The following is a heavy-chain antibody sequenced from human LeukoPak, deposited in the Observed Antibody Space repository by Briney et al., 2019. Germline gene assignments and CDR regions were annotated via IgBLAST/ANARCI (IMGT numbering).Heavy chain of an antibody. V-gene: IGHV3-48*03. CDR1: GFTFSSYD. J-gene: IGHJ4*02. D-gene: IGHD3-10*01. Sequence: GGYLSRSCAASGFTFSSYDMNWVRQAPGKGLEWVSYISNSGSTIYYADSVRGRITISRDNAKNSLYLQMNSLRAEDTAVHYCARDPPYYGSPGFDYWGQGTLVTVSS. CDR3: ARDPPYYGSPGFDY. CDR2: ISNSGSTI.